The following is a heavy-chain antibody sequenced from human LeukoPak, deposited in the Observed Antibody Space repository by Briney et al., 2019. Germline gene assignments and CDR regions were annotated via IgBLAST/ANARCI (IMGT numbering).Heavy chain of an antibody. CDR3: AKDGPDVLRYLEWLLSFEY. CDR1: GYTFTSYY. Sequence: GASVKVSCKASGYTFTSYYMHWVRQAPGQGLEWMGIINPSGGSTSYAQKFQGRVTMTRDTSTSTVYMELSSLRAEDTAVYYCAKDGPDVLRYLEWLLSFEYWGQGTLVTVSS. J-gene: IGHJ4*02. CDR2: INPSGGST. D-gene: IGHD3-3*01. V-gene: IGHV1-46*01.